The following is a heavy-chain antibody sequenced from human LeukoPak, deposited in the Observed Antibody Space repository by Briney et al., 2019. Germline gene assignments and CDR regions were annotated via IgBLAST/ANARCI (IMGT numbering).Heavy chain of an antibody. D-gene: IGHD2-2*01. Sequence: ASVQVSCKASGYPFTSYAMNWVRQAPGQGLEWMGWINTNTGSPTYAQAFTGRFVFALDTSVSTTYLQISSLKAEDTAVYYCACYDCGDYWGQGTLVTVSS. CDR3: ACYDCGDY. CDR1: GYPFTSYA. J-gene: IGHJ4*02. V-gene: IGHV7-4-1*02. CDR2: INTNTGSP.